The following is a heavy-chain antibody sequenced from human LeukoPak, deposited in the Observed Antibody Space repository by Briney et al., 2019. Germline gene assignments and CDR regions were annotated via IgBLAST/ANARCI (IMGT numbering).Heavy chain of an antibody. CDR3: VRSAGSGGYGYYFDN. CDR1: GGSISSYY. V-gene: IGHV4-59*12. J-gene: IGHJ4*02. D-gene: IGHD3-10*01. Sequence: SETLSLTCTVSGGSISSYYWSWIRQSPGKGLEWLGHIFYSGSTNYNPSLKTRVTISVDTSKNQFSLRVNSVTTADTAVYYCVRSAGSGGYGYYFDNWGRGTLVTVSS. CDR2: IFYSGST.